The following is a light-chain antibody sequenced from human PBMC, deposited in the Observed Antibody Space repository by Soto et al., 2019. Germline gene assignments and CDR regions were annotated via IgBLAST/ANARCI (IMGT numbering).Light chain of an antibody. Sequence: QLVLTQSSAASGSLGSSVKLTCTLSSGNSDDLIAWHQQQPGKAPRYMMKVEGSGNYNRGSGVPDRFSGSSSGADRYLTISNLQPEDEADYYCETWGSAIWVFGGGTKLTVL. CDR3: ETWGSAIWV. CDR2: VEGSGNY. CDR1: SGNSDDL. V-gene: IGLV4-60*03. J-gene: IGLJ3*02.